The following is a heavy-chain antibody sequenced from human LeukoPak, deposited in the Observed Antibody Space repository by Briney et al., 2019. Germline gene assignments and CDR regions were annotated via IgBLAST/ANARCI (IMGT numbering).Heavy chain of an antibody. CDR1: GFTVSSNY. CDR3: AKEHSGYYYMDV. Sequence: PGGSLRLSCAASGFTVSSNYMSWVRQAPGKGLEWVSVIYSGGSTYYADSVKGRFTISRDNSKNTLYLQMNSLRAEDTAVYYCAKEHSGYYYMDVWGKGTTVTVSS. D-gene: IGHD6-13*01. CDR2: IYSGGST. J-gene: IGHJ6*03. V-gene: IGHV3-53*01.